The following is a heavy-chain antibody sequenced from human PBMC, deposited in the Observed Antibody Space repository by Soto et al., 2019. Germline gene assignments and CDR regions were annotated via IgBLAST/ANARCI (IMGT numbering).Heavy chain of an antibody. Sequence: GGSLRLSCAASGFTFSSYSMNWVRQAPGKGLEWVSSISSSSSYIYYADSVKGRFTISRDNAKNSLYLQMNSLRAEDTAVYYCASSPLGKGSPVWGQGTLVPVSS. CDR2: ISSSSSYI. CDR3: ASSPLGKGSPV. CDR1: GFTFSSYS. J-gene: IGHJ4*02. V-gene: IGHV3-21*01.